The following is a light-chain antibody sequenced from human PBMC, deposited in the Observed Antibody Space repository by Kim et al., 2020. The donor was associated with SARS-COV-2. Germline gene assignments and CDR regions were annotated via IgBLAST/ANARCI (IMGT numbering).Light chain of an antibody. CDR1: SSYVGGYNY. J-gene: IGLJ2*01. Sequence: GPSITLSGTGPSSYVGGYNYVPWYQQHPGKAPKLMIYDVSNRPSGVSNRFSGSKSGNTASLTISGLQAEDEADYYCSSYTSSSRGVFGGGTQLTVL. V-gene: IGLV2-14*03. CDR2: DVS. CDR3: SSYTSSSRGV.